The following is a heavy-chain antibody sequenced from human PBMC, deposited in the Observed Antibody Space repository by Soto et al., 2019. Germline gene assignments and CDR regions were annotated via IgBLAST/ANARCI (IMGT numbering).Heavy chain of an antibody. CDR1: GGSISSYY. CDR3: ARNTFVGYYDSSGYWGFDY. J-gene: IGHJ4*02. CDR2: IYYSGST. D-gene: IGHD3-22*01. V-gene: IGHV4-59*01. Sequence: SETLSLTCTVSGGSISSYYWSWIRQPPGKGLEWIGYIYYSGSTNYNPSLKSRVTISVDTSKNQFSLKLSSVTAADTAVYYCARNTFVGYYDSSGYWGFDYWGQGTLVTVSS.